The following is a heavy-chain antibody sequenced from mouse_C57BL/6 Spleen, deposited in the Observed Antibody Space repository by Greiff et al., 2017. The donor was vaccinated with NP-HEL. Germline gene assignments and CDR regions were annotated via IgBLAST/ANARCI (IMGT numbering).Heavy chain of an antibody. V-gene: IGHV5-9-1*02. CDR3: TRDGYYVSNWYFDV. Sequence: EVMLVESGEGLVKPGGSLKLSCAASGFTFSSYAMSWVRPTPEKRLEWVAYISSGGDYIYYADTVKGRFTISRDNARNTLYLQMSSLKSEDTAMYYCTRDGYYVSNWYFDVWGTGTTVTVSS. J-gene: IGHJ1*03. D-gene: IGHD2-3*01. CDR2: ISSGGDYI. CDR1: GFTFSSYA.